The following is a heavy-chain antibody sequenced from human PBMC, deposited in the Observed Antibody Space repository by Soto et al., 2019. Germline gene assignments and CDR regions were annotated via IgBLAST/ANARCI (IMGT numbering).Heavy chain of an antibody. CDR1: GFTFSDYY. V-gene: IGHV3-11*01. J-gene: IGHJ6*02. Sequence: QVQLVESGGGLVKPGGSLRLSCAASGFTFSDYYMSWIRQAPGKGLEWVSYISSSGSTIYYADSVKGRFTISRDNAKKSLYLQMNSLRAEDTAVYYCARDRDWNYYYYYYGMDVWGQGTTVTVSS. CDR2: ISSSGSTI. D-gene: IGHD1-7*01. CDR3: ARDRDWNYYYYYYGMDV.